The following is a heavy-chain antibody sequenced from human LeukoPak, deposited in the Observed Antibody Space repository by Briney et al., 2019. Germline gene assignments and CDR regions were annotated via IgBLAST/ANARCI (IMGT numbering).Heavy chain of an antibody. CDR3: ARGERGYSYGPYYFDY. V-gene: IGHV1-2*04. CDR2: INPNSGGT. J-gene: IGHJ4*02. CDR1: GYTFTGYY. Sequence: ASVKVSCKASGYTFTGYYMHWVRQAPGQGLEWMGWINPNSGGTNYAQKFQGWVTMIRDTSISTAYMELSRLRSDDTAVYYCARGERGYSYGPYYFDYWGQGTLVTVSS. D-gene: IGHD5-18*01.